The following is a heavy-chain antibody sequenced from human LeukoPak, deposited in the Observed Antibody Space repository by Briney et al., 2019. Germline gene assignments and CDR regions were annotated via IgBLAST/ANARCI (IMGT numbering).Heavy chain of an antibody. CDR1: GFTFSTYA. CDR3: ARGGARSPFDY. CDR2: MSTTGGGK. Sequence: GGSLRLSCAASGFTFSTYAMSWVRQAPGKGLEWVSGMSTTGGGKYYADSVKGRFTISRDNSMNTLYLQMNSLRAEDTAVYNCARGGARSPFDYWGQGTLVTVSS. V-gene: IGHV3-23*01. J-gene: IGHJ4*02.